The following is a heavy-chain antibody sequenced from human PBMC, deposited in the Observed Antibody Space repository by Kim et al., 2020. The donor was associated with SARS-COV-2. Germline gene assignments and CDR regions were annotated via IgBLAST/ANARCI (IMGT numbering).Heavy chain of an antibody. CDR1: GFTSTNYA. Sequence: GGSLRLSCAASGFTSTNYAMSWVRQAPGKGLEWVSIIYGGAGSAYYADSVKGRFTSSRDDSKNTLDLQMNSLRAEDTAVYYCAKDKGGTLGFFDSWGQGTLVTVSS. CDR2: IYGGAGSA. V-gene: IGHV3-23*03. CDR3: AKDKGGTLGFFDS. D-gene: IGHD2-15*01. J-gene: IGHJ4*02.